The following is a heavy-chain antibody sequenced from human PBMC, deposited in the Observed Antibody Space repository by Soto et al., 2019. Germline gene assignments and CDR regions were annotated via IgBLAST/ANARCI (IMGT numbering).Heavy chain of an antibody. CDR1: GDSISSYY. D-gene: IGHD2-15*01. J-gene: IGHJ4*02. CDR2: IYYSGRT. V-gene: IGHV4-59*01. CDR3: ARGHLGITTTGTWYDFDY. Sequence: QVQLQESGPRLVKPSETLSLTCTVSGDSISSYYWTWIRQPPGKGLEYIGYIYYSGRTYYNLSLKSRVTISVDTSKNQFSLKLSSVTAADTAVYYCARGHLGITTTGTWYDFDYWGQGTLVTVSS.